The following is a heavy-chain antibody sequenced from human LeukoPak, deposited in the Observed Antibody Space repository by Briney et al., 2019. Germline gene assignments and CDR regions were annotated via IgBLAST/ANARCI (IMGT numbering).Heavy chain of an antibody. J-gene: IGHJ4*02. CDR3: ARADCSSSSCYEFDY. Sequence: NPGGSLTLSCAVSGFTSSNAWMSWIRQAPGKGLEWVSYIRSSGSIKFYADSVRGRFTISRDNAKNSLYLQMNSLRAEDTAVCYCARADCSSSSCYEFDYWGQGTLVTVSS. D-gene: IGHD2-2*01. CDR2: IRSSGSIK. V-gene: IGHV3-11*04. CDR1: GFTSSNAW.